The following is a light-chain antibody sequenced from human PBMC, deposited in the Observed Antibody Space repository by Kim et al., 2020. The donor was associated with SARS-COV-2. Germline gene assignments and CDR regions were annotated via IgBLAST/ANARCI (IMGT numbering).Light chain of an antibody. J-gene: IGLJ3*02. CDR2: STT. V-gene: IGLV7-43*01. Sequence: PGGTVTLSCASSSGAVTSGYYPNWFQQIPGQAPRALIYSTTYKHSWTPARFSGSLLGGKAALTLSGVQPEDEAEYYCLLYYAGARVFGGGTQLTVL. CDR1: SGAVTSGYY. CDR3: LLYYAGARV.